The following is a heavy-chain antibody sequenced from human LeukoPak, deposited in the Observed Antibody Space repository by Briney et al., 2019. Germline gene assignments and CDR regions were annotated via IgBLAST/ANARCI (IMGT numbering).Heavy chain of an antibody. CDR3: ARSELLWFGGVNSGFDY. CDR2: IYYSGST. D-gene: IGHD3-10*01. J-gene: IGHJ4*02. CDR1: GGSISSYY. V-gene: IGHV4-59*01. Sequence: SETLSLTCTVSGGSISSYYWSWIRQPPGKGLEWIGYIYYSGSTNYNPSLKSRVTISLDTSKNQFSLKLSSVTAADTAVYYCARSELLWFGGVNSGFDYWGQGTLVTVS.